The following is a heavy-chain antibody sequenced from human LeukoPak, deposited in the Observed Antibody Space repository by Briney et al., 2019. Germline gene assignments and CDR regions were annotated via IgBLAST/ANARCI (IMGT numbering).Heavy chain of an antibody. J-gene: IGHJ4*02. Sequence: PGRSLRLSCAASGFTFDDYAMHWVRQAPGKGLEWVAVISYDGSNKYYADSVKGRFTISRDNSKNTLYLQMNSLRAEDTAVYYCASIVGATSDYWGQGTLVTVSS. CDR1: GFTFDDYA. CDR2: ISYDGSNK. CDR3: ASIVGATSDY. V-gene: IGHV3-30*03. D-gene: IGHD1-26*01.